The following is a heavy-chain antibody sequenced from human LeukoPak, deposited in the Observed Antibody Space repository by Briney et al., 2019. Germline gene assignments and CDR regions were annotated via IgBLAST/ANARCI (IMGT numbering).Heavy chain of an antibody. CDR2: IIPIFGTA. Sequence: ASVKVSCKASGGTFSSYAISWVRQAPGQGLEWMGGIIPIFGTANYAQKFQGRVTITADESTSTAYMELSSLRSEDTAVYYCAREDCSSTSCYTADYYYYYYMDVWGKGTTVTVSS. J-gene: IGHJ6*03. D-gene: IGHD2-2*02. V-gene: IGHV1-69*13. CDR3: AREDCSSTSCYTADYYYYYYMDV. CDR1: GGTFSSYA.